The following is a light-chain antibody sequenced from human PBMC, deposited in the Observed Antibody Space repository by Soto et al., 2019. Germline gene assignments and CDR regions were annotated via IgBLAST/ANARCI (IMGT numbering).Light chain of an antibody. CDR2: KAS. CDR1: QSISSW. V-gene: IGKV1-5*03. CDR3: QHYNIYSET. J-gene: IGKJ1*01. Sequence: DIQMTQSPSTLPASVGDRVTITCRASQSISSWLAWYQQKPGKAPKILIYKASILESGVPSRFSGSGSGTEFTLTISSLQPDDFATYYCQHYNIYSETFGQGTKVEVK.